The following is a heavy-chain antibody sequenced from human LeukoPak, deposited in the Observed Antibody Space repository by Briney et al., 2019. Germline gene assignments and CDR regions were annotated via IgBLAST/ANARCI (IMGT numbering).Heavy chain of an antibody. V-gene: IGHV4-31*03. CDR3: ARVGCSGGSCYHPDFDY. Sequence: SETLSLTCTVSGGSISSGGYYWSWIRQHPGKGLEWIGYIYYSGSTYYNPSLKSRVTISVDTSKNQFSLKLSSVTAADTAVYYCARVGCSGGSCYHPDFDYWGQGTLVTVSS. D-gene: IGHD2-15*01. J-gene: IGHJ4*02. CDR1: GGSISSGGYY. CDR2: IYYSGST.